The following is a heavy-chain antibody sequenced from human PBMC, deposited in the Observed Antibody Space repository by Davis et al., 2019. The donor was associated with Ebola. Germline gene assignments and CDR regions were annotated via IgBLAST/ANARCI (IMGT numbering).Heavy chain of an antibody. Sequence: GESLKISCAASGFTFSGSAMHWVRQASGKGLEWVGRIRSKANSYATAYAASVKGRFTISRDDSKNTAYLQMNSLKTEDTAMYYCTRAQQLDDYWGQETLVTVSS. V-gene: IGHV3-73*01. CDR1: GFTFSGSA. J-gene: IGHJ4*02. D-gene: IGHD6-13*01. CDR3: TRAQQLDDY. CDR2: IRSKANSYAT.